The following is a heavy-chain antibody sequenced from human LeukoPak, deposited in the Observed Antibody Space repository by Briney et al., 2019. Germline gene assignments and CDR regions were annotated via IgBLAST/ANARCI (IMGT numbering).Heavy chain of an antibody. CDR1: GGSISSYY. CDR3: ARVESYYVESWFDP. V-gene: IGHV4-59*01. Sequence: SETLSLTCTVSGGSISSYYWSWIRQPPGKGLEWIGYIYYSGSTNYSPPLKSRVTISVDTSKNQFSLKLSSVTAADTAVYYCARVESYYVESWFDPWGQGTLVTVSS. D-gene: IGHD1-26*01. CDR2: IYYSGST. J-gene: IGHJ5*02.